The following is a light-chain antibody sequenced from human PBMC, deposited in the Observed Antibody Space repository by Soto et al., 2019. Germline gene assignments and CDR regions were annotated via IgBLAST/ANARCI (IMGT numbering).Light chain of an antibody. J-gene: IGKJ1*01. CDR1: QSVRSMY. CDR2: DAS. CDR3: QYYSNSLWT. V-gene: IGKV3-20*01. Sequence: EVVLTQSPGTLSLSPGERATLSCRASQSVRSMYLAWYQQKPGQAPRLLIYDASSRATDIPDRFSGSGSGTDFTLTISRLEPEDFEIYYCQYYSNSLWTFGQGTKV.